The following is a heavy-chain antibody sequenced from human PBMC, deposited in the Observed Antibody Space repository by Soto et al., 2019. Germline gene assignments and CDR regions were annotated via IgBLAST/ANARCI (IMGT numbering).Heavy chain of an antibody. CDR1: GGSIHSYY. D-gene: IGHD5-18*01. CDR3: ARGAADTAMVDS. V-gene: IGHV4-59*01. CDR2: IFYSGST. J-gene: IGHJ4*02. Sequence: NPSETLSLTCTVSGGSIHSYYWTWIRQPPGKGLEWLGYIFYSGSTFYNPSLKSRVTISIHTSKSQFSLQLPSVTAADTAVYYCARGAADTAMVDSWGQGALVTVSS.